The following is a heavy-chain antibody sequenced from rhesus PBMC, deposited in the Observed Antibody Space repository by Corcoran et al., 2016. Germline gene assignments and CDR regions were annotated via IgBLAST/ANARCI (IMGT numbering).Heavy chain of an antibody. CDR1: GFSLTTSGMG. CDR3: ARYNWNYGYFDY. D-gene: IGHD1-26*01. Sequence: QVTLKESGPALVKPTQTLTLTCTFSGFSLTTSGMGVGWIPQPPGKALEWLALIFWDDDKRYSTSLKSRLTISKDPSKNQVVLTMTNMDPVDTATYYCARYNWNYGYFDYWGQGVLVTVSS. J-gene: IGHJ4*01. CDR2: IFWDDDK. V-gene: IGHV2-174*01.